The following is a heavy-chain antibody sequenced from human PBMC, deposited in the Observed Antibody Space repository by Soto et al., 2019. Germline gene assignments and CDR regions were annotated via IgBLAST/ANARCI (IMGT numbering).Heavy chain of an antibody. Sequence: AASVKVSCKASGFTFNSSAVQWVRQARGQPLEWIGWIVVGSGSTNYAQKFQDRVTITRDMSTSTAYMELSSLRSEDTAVYYCAAATVTTNYYYYGMDVWGQGTTVTAP. J-gene: IGHJ6*02. CDR1: GFTFNSSA. D-gene: IGHD4-17*01. CDR3: AAATVTTNYYYYGMDV. CDR2: IVVGSGST. V-gene: IGHV1-58*01.